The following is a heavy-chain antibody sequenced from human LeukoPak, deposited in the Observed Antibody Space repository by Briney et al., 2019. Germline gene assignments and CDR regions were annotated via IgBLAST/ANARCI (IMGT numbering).Heavy chain of an antibody. V-gene: IGHV3-48*03. CDR1: GFTFSSYQ. J-gene: IGHJ4*02. Sequence: GGSLRLSCARSGFTFSSYQMHWVRQAPGKGLEWVSYIKNGGSTIFYADSVKGRFTISRDDAKKSLYLQMNTLRAEDTAIYYCARETRGAFDYWGQGTLVTVSS. CDR2: IKNGGSTI. D-gene: IGHD4/OR15-4a*01. CDR3: ARETRGAFDY.